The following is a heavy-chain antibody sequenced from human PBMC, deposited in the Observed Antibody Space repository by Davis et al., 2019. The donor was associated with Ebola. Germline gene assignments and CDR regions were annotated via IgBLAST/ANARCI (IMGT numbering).Heavy chain of an antibody. CDR2: ISSSSSTI. V-gene: IGHV3-48*01. CDR1: GGSISSSN. Sequence: GGSLRLSCAVSGGSISSSNWWSCVRQAPGKWLEWVSYISSSSSTIYYADSVKGRFTISRDNAKNSLYLQMNSLRAEDTAVYYCARETGVGYWGQGTLVTVSS. D-gene: IGHD1-26*01. CDR3: ARETGVGY. J-gene: IGHJ4*02.